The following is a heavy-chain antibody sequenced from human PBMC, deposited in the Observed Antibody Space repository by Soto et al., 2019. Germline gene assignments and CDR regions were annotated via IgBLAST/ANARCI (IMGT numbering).Heavy chain of an antibody. Sequence: WVLLRVCYGASGVTSRDYSRRWVLQAPGKGLEWVSYIRSSGSPTYYAGSVKGRFTISRDNAKKSLYLQMNSLRAEDTAVYFCARMTSSLSPGRWGQGTLVTVSS. D-gene: IGHD2-2*01. CDR3: ARMTSSLSPGR. V-gene: IGHV3-48*01. CDR2: IRSSGSPT. J-gene: IGHJ4*02. CDR1: GVTSRDYS.